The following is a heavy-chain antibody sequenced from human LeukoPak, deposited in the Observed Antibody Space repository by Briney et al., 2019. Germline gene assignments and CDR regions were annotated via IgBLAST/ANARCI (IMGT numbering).Heavy chain of an antibody. V-gene: IGHV3-11*01. Sequence: PGRSLRLSCAASGFTFSDYYMSWVRQAPGKGLEWVSYISSSASTTYYSGSVKGRFTISRNYAKNSLYLQMNSLRADDTAVYYCARSVFTQPAALDSWGQGTLVTVSS. D-gene: IGHD2-2*01. CDR1: GFTFSDYY. CDR3: ARSVFTQPAALDS. J-gene: IGHJ4*02. CDR2: ISSSASTT.